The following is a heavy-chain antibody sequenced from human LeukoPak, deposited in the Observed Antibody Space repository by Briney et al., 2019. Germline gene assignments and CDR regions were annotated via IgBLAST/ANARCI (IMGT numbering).Heavy chain of an antibody. CDR3: ARDSGYDYFDY. J-gene: IGHJ4*02. CDR2: MNPNSGNT. CDR1: GCTFTSYD. Sequence: GASVKVSCKASGCTFTSYDINWVRQATGQGLEWMGWMNPNSGNTGYAQKFQGRVTITRNTSISTAYMELSSLRSEDTAVYYCARDSGYDYFDYWGQGTLVTVSS. D-gene: IGHD5-12*01. V-gene: IGHV1-8*03.